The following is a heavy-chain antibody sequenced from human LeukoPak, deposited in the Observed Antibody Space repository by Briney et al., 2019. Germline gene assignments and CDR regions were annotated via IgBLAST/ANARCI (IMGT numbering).Heavy chain of an antibody. V-gene: IGHV1-2*02. D-gene: IGHD2-21*01. CDR2: INPNSGDT. J-gene: IGHJ3*02. CDR3: ARAVIGDHDAFVI. CDR1: GYTFTGYY. Sequence: ASVKVSCKASGYTFTGYYMHWVRQAPGQGLRWMGWINPNSGDTQYAQDFQGRVTMTRDTSISTGYMELSRLRSDDTVVYYGARAVIGDHDAFVIWGQGTMVTVSS.